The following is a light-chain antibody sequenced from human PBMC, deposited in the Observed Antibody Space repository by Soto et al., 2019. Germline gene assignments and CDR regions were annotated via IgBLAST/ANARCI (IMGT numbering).Light chain of an antibody. J-gene: IGKJ5*01. Sequence: PGNRATLSCRASESVDFHLAWYQQKPGQAPRLLIYDASVRATGTPARFSGSGSGTDFPLTISSLEPEDFALYYCQQRSTWPTFGQGTRLEIK. CDR3: QQRSTWPT. V-gene: IGKV3-11*01. CDR1: ESVDFH. CDR2: DAS.